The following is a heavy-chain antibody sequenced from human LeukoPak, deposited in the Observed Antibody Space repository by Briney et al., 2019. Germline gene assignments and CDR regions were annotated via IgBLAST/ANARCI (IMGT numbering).Heavy chain of an antibody. CDR1: GFTFDDYA. CDR2: ISWNSGSI. V-gene: IGHV3-9*01. Sequence: GGSLRLSCAASGFTFDDYAMHWVRQAPGKGLEWVSGISWNSGSIGYADSLKGRFTISRDNAKNSVSLQMNSLRAEDTAIYYCAKLGRWIQKWSYNIWGQGTLVTVSS. D-gene: IGHD5-18*01. CDR3: AKLGRWIQKWSYNI. J-gene: IGHJ4*02.